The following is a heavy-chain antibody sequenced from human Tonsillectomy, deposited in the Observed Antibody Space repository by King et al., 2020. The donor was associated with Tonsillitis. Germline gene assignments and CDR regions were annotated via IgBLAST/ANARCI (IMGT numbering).Heavy chain of an antibody. J-gene: IGHJ4*02. Sequence: VQLVESGGGLVQPGGSLRLSCAASGFTFSSYWMHWVRHAPGKGLVWVSRINSDGSRTSYADSVKGRFTISRDNAKNTLYLQMNSLRAEDTAVYYCARGKDSSGSYYFDYWGQGTLVTVSS. CDR1: GFTFSSYW. CDR3: ARGKDSSGSYYFDY. CDR2: INSDGSRT. D-gene: IGHD6-19*01. V-gene: IGHV3-74*01.